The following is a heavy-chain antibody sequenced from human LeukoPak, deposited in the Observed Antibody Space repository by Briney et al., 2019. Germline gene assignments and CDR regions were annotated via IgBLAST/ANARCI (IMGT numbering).Heavy chain of an antibody. CDR1: GGSFSGYY. D-gene: IGHD4-11*01. J-gene: IGHJ3*02. V-gene: IGHV4-34*01. Sequence: PSETLSLTCAVYGGSFSGYYWSWIRQPPGKGLEWIGEINHSGSTNYNPSLKSRVTISVDTSKNQFSLKLSSVTAADTAVYYCARDLTGHSNYKDAFDIWGQGTMVTVSS. CDR3: ARDLTGHSNYKDAFDI. CDR2: INHSGST.